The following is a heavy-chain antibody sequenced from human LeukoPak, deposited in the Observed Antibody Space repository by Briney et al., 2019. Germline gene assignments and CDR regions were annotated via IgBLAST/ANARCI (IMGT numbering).Heavy chain of an antibody. CDR2: INPNNGGT. V-gene: IGHV1-2*02. CDR1: GYTFTGYY. J-gene: IGHJ4*02. Sequence: ASVKVSCKASGYTFTGYYMHWVRQAPGQGLEWMGWINPNNGGTNYAQKFQGRVTMTRDTSISTAYMELSRLRSDDTAVYYCARDKVLMVYAYASYYFDYWGQGTLVTVSS. CDR3: ARDKVLMVYAYASYYFDY. D-gene: IGHD2-8*01.